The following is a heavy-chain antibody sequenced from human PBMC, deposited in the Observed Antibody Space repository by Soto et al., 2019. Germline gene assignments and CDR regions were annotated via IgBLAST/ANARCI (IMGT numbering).Heavy chain of an antibody. CDR2: TYFRSKWYN. CDR1: GDSVSSNTAS. J-gene: IGHJ5*02. CDR3: PKGDYMGPKGGYAFEP. Sequence: SQTLSLTCAISGDSVSSNTASWNWIRQSPSRGLEWLGRTYFRSKWYNDYAVSVKSRIILNPDTANNQFSLQLNSVPPEDPAVYFCPKGDYMGPKGGYAFEPWGHGIRVTVS. V-gene: IGHV6-1*01. D-gene: IGHD6-25*01.